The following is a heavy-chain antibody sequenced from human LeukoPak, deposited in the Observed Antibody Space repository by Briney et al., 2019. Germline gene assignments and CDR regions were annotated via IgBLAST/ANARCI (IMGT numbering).Heavy chain of an antibody. V-gene: IGHV3-53*01. Sequence: PGGSLRLSCAASGFTVSSNYMSWVRQAPGKGLEWVSVIYSGGRTYYADCVKGRFTISRDNSKNMLYLQMNSLRAEDTAVYYCARDRLSVLWGQGTLVTVSS. CDR1: GFTVSSNY. D-gene: IGHD2/OR15-2a*01. CDR3: ARDRLSVL. J-gene: IGHJ4*02. CDR2: IYSGGRT.